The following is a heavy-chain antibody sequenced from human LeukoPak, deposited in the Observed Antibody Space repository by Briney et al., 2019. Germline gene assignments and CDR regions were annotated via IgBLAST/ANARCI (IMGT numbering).Heavy chain of an antibody. Sequence: PSETLSLTCTVSGGSISSGSYFWSWIRQPAGKGLEWIGLIYTSGSTNYNPSLKSRVTMSVDTSKNQFSLKLSSVTAADTAVYYCARDGDFWSGYYLFDYWGQGTLVTVSS. J-gene: IGHJ4*02. V-gene: IGHV4-61*02. CDR3: ARDGDFWSGYYLFDY. D-gene: IGHD3-3*01. CDR1: GGSISSGSYF. CDR2: IYTSGST.